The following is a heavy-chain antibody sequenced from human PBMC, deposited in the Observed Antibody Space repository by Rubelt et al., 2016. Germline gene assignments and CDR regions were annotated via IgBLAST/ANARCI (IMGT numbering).Heavy chain of an antibody. Sequence: YYADSVKGRFTISRDNSKNTLYLQMNSLRAEDTAVYYCAKGRGVIIHNWFDPWGQGTLVTVSS. J-gene: IGHJ5*02. V-gene: IGHV3-23*01. CDR3: AKGRGVIIHNWFDP. D-gene: IGHD3-10*01.